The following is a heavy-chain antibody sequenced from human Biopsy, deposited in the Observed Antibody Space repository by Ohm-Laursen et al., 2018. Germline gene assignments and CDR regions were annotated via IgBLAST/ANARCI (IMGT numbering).Heavy chain of an antibody. D-gene: IGHD2-2*01. V-gene: IGHV1-8*01. CDR1: GYTLTSYD. Sequence: ASVKVSCKTYGYTLTSYDISWVRQGSGQGLEWIGWVNPVSKNTVSVKDFRGRFTLTGDTSSSTSYMELRSLTSKDTAIYYCARAVRNQMLSNVWGQGTAVTVSS. CDR2: VNPVSKNT. J-gene: IGHJ6*02. CDR3: ARAVRNQMLSNV.